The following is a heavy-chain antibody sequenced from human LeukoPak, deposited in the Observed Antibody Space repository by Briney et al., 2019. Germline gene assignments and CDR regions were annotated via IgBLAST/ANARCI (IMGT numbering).Heavy chain of an antibody. V-gene: IGHV4-61*02. CDR1: GGSISSGSYY. CDR3: ARGTGSWYYFDY. CDR2: IYTSGST. J-gene: IGHJ4*02. D-gene: IGHD6-13*01. Sequence: PSQTLSLTCTVSGGSISSGSYYWSWIRQPAGKGLEWIGRIYTSGSTNYNPSLKSRVTISVDTSKNQFSLKLSSVTAADTAVYYCARGTGSWYYFDYWGQGTLVSVSS.